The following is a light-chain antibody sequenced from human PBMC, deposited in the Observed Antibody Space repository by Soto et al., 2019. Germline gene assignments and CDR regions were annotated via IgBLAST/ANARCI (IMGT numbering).Light chain of an antibody. CDR1: QSISSY. V-gene: IGKV1-39*01. CDR2: AAS. CDR3: QQTYSTPRT. J-gene: IGKJ4*01. Sequence: DIQMTQSPSSLSASVGDRVTITCRASQSISSYLNWYQQKPGKAPKLLIYAASSFQSGVPSRFSGSGSGTDFTLTITNRQPEDFATYYCQQTYSTPRTFGGGTKVEIK.